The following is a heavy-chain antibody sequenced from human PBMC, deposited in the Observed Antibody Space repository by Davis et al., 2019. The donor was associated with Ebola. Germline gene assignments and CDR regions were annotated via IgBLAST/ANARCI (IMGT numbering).Heavy chain of an antibody. V-gene: IGHV1-8*01. CDR3: ARDISVVVIPDY. J-gene: IGHJ4*02. CDR2: MNPNSGNT. CDR1: GYTFTSYD. D-gene: IGHD2-21*01. Sequence: ASVRVSCKASGYTFTSYDINWVRQATGQGLEWMGWMNPNSGNTGYAQKFQGRVTMTRNTSISTAYMELSSLRSEDTAVYYCARDISVVVIPDYWGQGTLVTVSS.